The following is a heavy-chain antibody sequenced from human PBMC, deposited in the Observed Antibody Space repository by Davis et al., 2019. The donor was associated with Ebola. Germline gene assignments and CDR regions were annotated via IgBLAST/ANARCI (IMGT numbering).Heavy chain of an antibody. V-gene: IGHV4-34*01. D-gene: IGHD4-11*01. CDR3: ARGYSNWFDP. CDR1: GLTVSSNY. J-gene: IGHJ5*02. CDR2: INHSGST. Sequence: MPGGSLRLSCAVSGLTVSSNYMSWIRQPPGKGLEWIGEINHSGSTNYNPSLKSRVTISVDTSKNQFSLKLSSVTAADTAVYYCARGYSNWFDPWGQGTLVTVSS.